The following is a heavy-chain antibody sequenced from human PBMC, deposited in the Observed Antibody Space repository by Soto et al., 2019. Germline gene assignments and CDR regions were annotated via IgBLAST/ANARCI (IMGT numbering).Heavy chain of an antibody. CDR2: IIPIFGTA. Sequence: QVQLVQSGAEVKKPGSSVKVSCKASGGTFSSYAISWVRQAPGQGLEWMGGIIPIFGTASYAQKFQARVTITADESTSTAYMELSSLRSEDTAVYYCARGSIAARYYYYYGMDVWGQGTTVTVSS. CDR3: ARGSIAARYYYYYGMDV. CDR1: GGTFSSYA. D-gene: IGHD6-6*01. V-gene: IGHV1-69*01. J-gene: IGHJ6*02.